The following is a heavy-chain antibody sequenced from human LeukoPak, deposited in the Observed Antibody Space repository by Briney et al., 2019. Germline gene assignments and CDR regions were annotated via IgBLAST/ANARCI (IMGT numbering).Heavy chain of an antibody. V-gene: IGHV4-30-4*01. CDR3: ARGFYDSGSYYNLDF. CDR1: GGSLSSGTYY. CDR2: MSYSGST. D-gene: IGHD3-10*01. J-gene: IGHJ4*02. Sequence: SETLSLTCTVSGGSLSSGTYYWSWIRQPPGKGLEWIGYMSYSGSTFYTPSLKSRITMSVDTSRNQFSLTLSSVTAADTAVYYCARGFYDSGSYYNLDFWGQGTLVTVS.